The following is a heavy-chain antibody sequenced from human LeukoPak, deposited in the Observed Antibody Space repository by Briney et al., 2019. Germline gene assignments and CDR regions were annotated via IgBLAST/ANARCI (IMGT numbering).Heavy chain of an antibody. D-gene: IGHD3-16*01. CDR3: ARVIGSYGDSAY. Sequence: GGTLRLSCAASGFTFSSYSMNWVRQAPGQGLEWLSYISSTSSAIYYADSLKGRFTISRDNAKNSLYPQMDSVRAEDTAVYYCARVIGSYGDSAYWGQGTLVTVSS. J-gene: IGHJ4*02. V-gene: IGHV3-48*04. CDR2: ISSTSSAI. CDR1: GFTFSSYS.